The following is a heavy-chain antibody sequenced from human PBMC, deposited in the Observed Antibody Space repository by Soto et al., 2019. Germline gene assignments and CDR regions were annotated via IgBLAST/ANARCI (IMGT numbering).Heavy chain of an antibody. CDR3: AKTLYYYDSSGYQ. Sequence: EVQLLESGGGLVQPGGSLRLSCAASGFTFSSYAMNWVRQAPGKGLEWVSAISGSGGSTYYADSVKGRFTISRDNSKNTLYLQMNSLRAEDTAVYYCAKTLYYYDSSGYQWGQGTLVTVSS. V-gene: IGHV3-23*01. J-gene: IGHJ4*02. CDR1: GFTFSSYA. D-gene: IGHD3-22*01. CDR2: ISGSGGST.